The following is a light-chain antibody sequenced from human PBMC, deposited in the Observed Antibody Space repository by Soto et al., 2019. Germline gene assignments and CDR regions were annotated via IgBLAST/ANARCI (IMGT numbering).Light chain of an antibody. J-gene: IGLJ1*01. CDR1: SSDVGRYNF. CDR2: DVA. V-gene: IGLV2-14*03. CDR3: SSYTGSTSLVYV. Sequence: QSALAQPASVSGSPGQSISISCTGTSSDVGRYNFVSWYQQRPGKAHKLIIYDVANRPSGVSTRFSGSKSGNTASLTISGLRAEEQDDYYCSSYTGSTSLVYVFGTGTKLTVL.